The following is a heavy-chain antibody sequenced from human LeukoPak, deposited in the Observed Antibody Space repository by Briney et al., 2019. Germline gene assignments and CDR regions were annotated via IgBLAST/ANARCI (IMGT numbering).Heavy chain of an antibody. CDR3: TRTPDGVDY. V-gene: IGHV3-7*01. CDR1: GFALSSHW. J-gene: IGHJ4*02. Sequence: GGSLRLSCAASGFALSSHWMTWVRQAPGRGLEWVANIKEDGSEIFYVDSVKGRFTISRDNARNSLYLQMNSLRAEDTAVYYCTRTPDGVDYWGQGTLVTVSS. CDR2: IKEDGSEI. D-gene: IGHD3-10*01.